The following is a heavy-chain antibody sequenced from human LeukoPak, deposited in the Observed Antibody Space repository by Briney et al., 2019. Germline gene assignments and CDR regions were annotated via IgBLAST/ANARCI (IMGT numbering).Heavy chain of an antibody. V-gene: IGHV4-34*01. Sequence: PSETLSLTCAVYGGSFSGYYWSWIRQPPGKGLEWIGEINHSGSTNYNPSLKSRVTISVDTSKNQFSLKLSSVTAADTAVYYCARGTGYSSGWYIKGDYWGQGTLVTVSS. J-gene: IGHJ4*02. CDR2: INHSGST. D-gene: IGHD6-19*01. CDR3: ARGTGYSSGWYIKGDY. CDR1: GGSFSGYY.